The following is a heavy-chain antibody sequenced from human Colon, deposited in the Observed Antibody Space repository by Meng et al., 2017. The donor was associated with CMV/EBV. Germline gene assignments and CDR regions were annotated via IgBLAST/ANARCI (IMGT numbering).Heavy chain of an antibody. Sequence: GGSLRLSCTTSGFNFGDYAMTWVRQAPGKGLEWVSLIYAGGRSTYYAAAVKGRFTVSRDNSENTVYLEMSSLRAEDTGIYYCAKAGYWYFFDPWGQGTLVTVSS. CDR2: IYAGGRST. V-gene: IGHV3-23*03. CDR3: AKAGYWYFFDP. J-gene: IGHJ5*02. D-gene: IGHD2-8*02. CDR1: GFNFGDYA.